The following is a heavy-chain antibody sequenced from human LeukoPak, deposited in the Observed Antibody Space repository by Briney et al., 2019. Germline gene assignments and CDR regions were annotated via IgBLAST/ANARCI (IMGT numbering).Heavy chain of an antibody. CDR1: GGSISSGGYS. CDR3: AILVGATDAFDY. Sequence: SQTLSLTCAVSGGSISSGGYSWSWIRQPPGKGLEWIGYIYHSGSTYYNPSLKSRVTISVDRSKNQFSLKLSSVAAADTAVYYCAILVGATDAFDYWGQGTLVTVSS. V-gene: IGHV4-30-2*01. J-gene: IGHJ4*02. D-gene: IGHD1-26*01. CDR2: IYHSGST.